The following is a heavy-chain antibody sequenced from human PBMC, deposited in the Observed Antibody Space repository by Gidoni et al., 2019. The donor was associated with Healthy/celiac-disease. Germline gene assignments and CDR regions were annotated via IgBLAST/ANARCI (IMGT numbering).Heavy chain of an antibody. J-gene: IGHJ4*02. Sequence: EVQVLESGGGLVQPGESLRLSCAASGFTFISYAMSSVRQAPGQGLEWFSAIGGSGGSTYYADSVKGRFTISRDNSKNTLYLQMNSLRAEDTAVYYCAKEGFGLTMIVMGGWGQGTLVTVSS. V-gene: IGHV3-23*01. CDR3: AKEGFGLTMIVMGG. CDR1: GFTFISYA. D-gene: IGHD3-22*01. CDR2: IGGSGGST.